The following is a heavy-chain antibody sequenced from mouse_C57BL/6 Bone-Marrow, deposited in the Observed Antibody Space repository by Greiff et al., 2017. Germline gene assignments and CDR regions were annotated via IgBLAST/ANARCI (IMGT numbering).Heavy chain of an antibody. CDR3: ARYGDYDAMDY. J-gene: IGHJ4*01. CDR1: GYTFTDYY. V-gene: IGHV7-3*01. CDR2: ISNTANGSTT. Sequence: EVKLVESGGGLVQPGGSLSLSCAASGYTFTDYYMSWVRQPPGQALEWLGFISNTANGSTTEYSASVKDRVTISRDNSQSIIYLQVNAQRAADSATYYGARYGDYDAMDYWGQGTSVTVSS.